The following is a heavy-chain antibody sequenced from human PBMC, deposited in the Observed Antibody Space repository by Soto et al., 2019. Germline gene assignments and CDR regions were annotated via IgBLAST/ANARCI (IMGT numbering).Heavy chain of an antibody. Sequence: ASVKVSCKASGYTFTSYAMHWVRQAPGQRLEWMGWINAGNGNTKYSQKFQGRVTITSDTSASTAYMELSSLRSEDTAVYYCARGLNVYYSDYWGQGTLVTVSS. CDR1: GYTFTSYA. CDR3: ARGLNVYYSDY. CDR2: INAGNGNT. V-gene: IGHV1-3*01. D-gene: IGHD3-10*01. J-gene: IGHJ4*02.